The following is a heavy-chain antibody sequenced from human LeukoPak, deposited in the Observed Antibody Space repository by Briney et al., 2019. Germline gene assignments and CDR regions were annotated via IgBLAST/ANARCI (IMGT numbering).Heavy chain of an antibody. Sequence: GRPLRLSCAASGFTFSSYAMHWVRQAPGKGLEWVAVISYDGSNKYYADSVKGRFTISRDNSKNTLYLRMNSLRAEDTAVYYCAGNINDYGDYGGDYWGQGTLVTVSS. CDR3: AGNINDYGDYGGDY. J-gene: IGHJ4*02. CDR2: ISYDGSNK. D-gene: IGHD4-17*01. CDR1: GFTFSSYA. V-gene: IGHV3-30*04.